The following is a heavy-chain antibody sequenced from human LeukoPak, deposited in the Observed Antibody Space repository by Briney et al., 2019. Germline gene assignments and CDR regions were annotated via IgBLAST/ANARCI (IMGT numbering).Heavy chain of an antibody. D-gene: IGHD2-2*01. V-gene: IGHV3-30*18. CDR1: GFTFSSYG. CDR2: ISYDGSNK. J-gene: IGHJ4*02. Sequence: GGSLRLSCAASGFTFSSYGMHWVRQAPGKGLEWVAVISYDGSNKYYADSVKGRFTISRDNSKNTPYLQMNSLRAEDTAVYYCAKDSEYQLLLKGNYFDYWGQGTLVTVSS. CDR3: AKDSEYQLLLKGNYFDY.